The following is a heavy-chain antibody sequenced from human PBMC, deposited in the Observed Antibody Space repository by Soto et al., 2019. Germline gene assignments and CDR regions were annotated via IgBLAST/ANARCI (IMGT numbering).Heavy chain of an antibody. J-gene: IGHJ5*02. CDR3: ARVAELTRFDP. D-gene: IGHD1-26*01. CDR2: IYHSGST. V-gene: IGHV4-30-2*01. Sequence: LSLTCAVSGGSISSGGYSWSWIRQPPGKGLEWIGYIYHSGSTYYNPSLKSRVTISVDRSKNQFSLKLSSVTAADTAVYYCARVAELTRFDPWGQGTLVTVSS. CDR1: GGSISSGGYS.